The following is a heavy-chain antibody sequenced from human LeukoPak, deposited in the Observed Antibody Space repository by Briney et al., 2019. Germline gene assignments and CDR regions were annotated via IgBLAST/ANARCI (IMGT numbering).Heavy chain of an antibody. Sequence: TSVKVSCKASGGTFSRYTISWVRQAPGQGLEWMGGIIPMFGRANYAQKFQGRLTITADESSTTAYMELSGLRSEETAVYYCATDASIYDSRGYYYLWWGQGTLVTVSS. CDR3: ATDASIYDSRGYYYLW. J-gene: IGHJ4*02. D-gene: IGHD3-22*01. V-gene: IGHV1-69*13. CDR2: IIPMFGRA. CDR1: GGTFSRYT.